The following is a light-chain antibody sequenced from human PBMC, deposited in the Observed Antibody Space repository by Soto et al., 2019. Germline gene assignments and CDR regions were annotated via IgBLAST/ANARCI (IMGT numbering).Light chain of an antibody. CDR3: QHTYSPPFT. J-gene: IGKJ2*01. V-gene: IGKV1-39*01. Sequence: DIQMTQSPSTLSASVGDRVTISCRASQRFNNYVNWDQHKPGKAPNLLIYGASSIQSGVPLRFSGSGSGTDFTLTISSLQPEDFATYYCQHTYSPPFTFGQGTKLEIK. CDR1: QRFNNY. CDR2: GAS.